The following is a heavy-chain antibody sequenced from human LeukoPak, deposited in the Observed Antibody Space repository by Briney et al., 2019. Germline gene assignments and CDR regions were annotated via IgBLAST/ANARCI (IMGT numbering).Heavy chain of an antibody. Sequence: ASVKVSCKASGYTFTSYYMHWVRQAPGQGLEWMGIINPSGGSTSYAQKFQGRVTMTRDMSTNTVYMELSSLRSEDTAVYYCARSLGRRYYMDVWGKGTTVTVSS. CDR2: INPSGGST. V-gene: IGHV1-46*01. D-gene: IGHD6-6*01. CDR1: GYTFTSYY. J-gene: IGHJ6*03. CDR3: ARSLGRRYYMDV.